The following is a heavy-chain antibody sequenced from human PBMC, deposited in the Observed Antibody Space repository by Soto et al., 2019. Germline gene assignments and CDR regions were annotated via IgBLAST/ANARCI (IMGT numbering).Heavy chain of an antibody. CDR1: GFTFSSYG. CDR2: ISYDGSNK. D-gene: IGHD2-2*01. J-gene: IGHJ6*02. Sequence: QVQLVESGGGVVQPGRSLRLSCAASGFTFSSYGMHWVRQAPGKGLEWVAVISYDGSNKYYADYVKGRFTISRDNSKNTLYLQMNSLRAEDTAVYYCAAYCSSPSCYRFYYGMDVWGQGTTVTVSS. V-gene: IGHV3-30*03. CDR3: AAYCSSPSCYRFYYGMDV.